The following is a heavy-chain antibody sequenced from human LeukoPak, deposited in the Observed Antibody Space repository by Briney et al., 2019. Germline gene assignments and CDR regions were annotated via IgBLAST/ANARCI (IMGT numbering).Heavy chain of an antibody. Sequence: GGSLRLSCAASGFTFNSYAMNWVRQAPGKGLEWVSYISSSGNTIYYADSVKGRFTISRDNAKNSLYLQMNSLRAEDTAVYYCTREEVVVLDALDSRGQGTMVTVSS. CDR3: TREEVVVLDALDS. V-gene: IGHV3-48*03. CDR1: GFTFNSYA. CDR2: ISSSGNTI. J-gene: IGHJ3*02. D-gene: IGHD2-2*01.